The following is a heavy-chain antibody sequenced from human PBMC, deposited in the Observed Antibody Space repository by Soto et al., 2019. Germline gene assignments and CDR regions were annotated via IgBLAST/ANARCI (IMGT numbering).Heavy chain of an antibody. CDR3: AKDRGICSSTSCYFYYYGMDV. CDR1: GFTFSSYA. J-gene: IGHJ6*02. V-gene: IGHV3-23*01. D-gene: IGHD2-2*01. Sequence: GGSLRLSCAASGFTFSSYAMSWVRQAPGKGLEWVSAISGSGGSTYYADSVKGRFTISRDNSKNTLYLQMNSLRAEDTAVYYCAKDRGICSSTSCYFYYYGMDVWGQGTTVTVSS. CDR2: ISGSGGST.